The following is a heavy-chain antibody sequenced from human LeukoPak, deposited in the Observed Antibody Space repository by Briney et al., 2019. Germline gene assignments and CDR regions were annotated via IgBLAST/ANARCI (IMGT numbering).Heavy chain of an antibody. V-gene: IGHV3-21*04. CDR3: AKGSGWYGYNWFDP. D-gene: IGHD6-19*01. CDR2: ISSSSIYI. J-gene: IGHJ5*02. CDR1: GFTFSSYS. Sequence: GGSLRLSCAASGFTFSSYSMNWVRQAPGRGLEWVSSISSSSIYIYYADSVKGRFTISRDNAKNSLYLQMNSLRAEDTALYYCAKGSGWYGYNWFDPWGQGTLVTVSS.